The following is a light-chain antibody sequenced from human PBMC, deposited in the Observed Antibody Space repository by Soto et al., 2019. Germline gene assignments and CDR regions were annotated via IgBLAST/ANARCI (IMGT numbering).Light chain of an antibody. Sequence: EIVLTQSPATLSLSPGERVTLSCRASQSVSSYLAWYQQKPGQAPRLLIYDASNRATGIPARFSGSGSGTDFTLTISSLEPEDFAVYYCQQRSNWPPVFGRGTKLEIK. CDR1: QSVSSY. CDR3: QQRSNWPPV. V-gene: IGKV3-11*01. CDR2: DAS. J-gene: IGKJ2*01.